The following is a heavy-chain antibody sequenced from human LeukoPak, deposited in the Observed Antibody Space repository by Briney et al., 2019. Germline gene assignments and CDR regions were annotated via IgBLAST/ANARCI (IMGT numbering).Heavy chain of an antibody. V-gene: IGHV4-59*01. CDR3: ARAVAALGWYFDL. Sequence: PSETMSLTCTVSGGSISSYYWSWIRQPPGEGMEWIGYIYYSVSTNYNPSLKSRVTISVDTSKNQFSLKLSSVTAADTAVYYCARAVAALGWYFDLWGRGTLVTVSS. CDR1: GGSISSYY. D-gene: IGHD6-6*01. CDR2: IYYSVST. J-gene: IGHJ2*01.